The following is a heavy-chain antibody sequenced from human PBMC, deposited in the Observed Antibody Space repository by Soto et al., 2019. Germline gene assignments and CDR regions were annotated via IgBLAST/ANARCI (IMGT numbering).Heavy chain of an antibody. J-gene: IGHJ4*02. CDR1: GYTFTGYY. D-gene: IGHD3-22*01. CDR3: AMNYYDSSGYYFLFDY. V-gene: IGHV1-2*04. Sequence: VKVSCKASGYTFTGYYMHWVRQAPGQGLEWMGCINPNSGGTNYAQKFQGWVTMTRDTSISTAYMELSRLRSDDTAVYYCAMNYYDSSGYYFLFDYWGQCTLVTVSS. CDR2: INPNSGGT.